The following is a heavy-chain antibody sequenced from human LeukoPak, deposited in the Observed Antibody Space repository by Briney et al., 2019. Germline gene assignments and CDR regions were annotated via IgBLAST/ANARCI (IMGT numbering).Heavy chain of an antibody. J-gene: IGHJ4*02. CDR1: GFTFSSYG. CDR3: ARDRLGGDGGDFDY. Sequence: PGGSLRLSCAASGFTFSSYGMHWVRQAPGKGLEWVAVIWYDGSNKYYADSVKGRFTISRDNSKNTLYLQMNSLRAEDTAVYYCARDRLGGDGGDFDYWGQGTLVTVSS. CDR2: IWYDGSNK. D-gene: IGHD3-16*01. V-gene: IGHV3-33*01.